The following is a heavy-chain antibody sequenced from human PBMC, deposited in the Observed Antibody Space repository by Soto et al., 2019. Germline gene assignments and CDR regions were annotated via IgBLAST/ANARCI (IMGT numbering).Heavy chain of an antibody. Sequence: QVQLVPSGAEVKKPGASVKVSCKASGYNCTRYGISWVRQAPGQGLAWMGCIRAYNGNTKYAQKLRRRVTMTTDTSTSTAYMELRSLRSDDTAVYYCARAALSGYYLKVFGGVNWFDPWGQGTLVTVSS. CDR2: IRAYNGNT. CDR1: GYNCTRYG. V-gene: IGHV1-18*01. D-gene: IGHD3-22*01. J-gene: IGHJ5*02. CDR3: ARAALSGYYLKVFGGVNWFDP.